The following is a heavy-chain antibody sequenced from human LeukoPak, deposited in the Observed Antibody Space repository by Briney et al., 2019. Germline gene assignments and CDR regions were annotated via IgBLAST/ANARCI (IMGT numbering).Heavy chain of an antibody. Sequence: PGKSLRLSCVASGITLSRYGLHWVRQSPDKGLEWVAVISHDGGYINYADSVRGRFTISRDNSKTTLYLQMNSLRSEDTAVYYCARERASCYFDYWGQGTLVTVSS. V-gene: IGHV3-30*19. CDR2: ISHDGGYI. CDR1: GITLSRYG. CDR3: ARERASCYFDY. J-gene: IGHJ4*02. D-gene: IGHD2-2*01.